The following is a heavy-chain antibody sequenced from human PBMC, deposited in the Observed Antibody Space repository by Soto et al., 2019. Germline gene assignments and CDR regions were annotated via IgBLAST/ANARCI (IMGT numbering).Heavy chain of an antibody. CDR1: GFTFSSYG. D-gene: IGHD1-7*01. CDR2: ISYDGSNK. Sequence: GGSLRLSCAASGFTFSSYGMHWVRQAPGKGLECVAVISYDGSNKYYADSVKGRFTISRDNSKNTLYLQMNSLRAEDTAVYYCAKVTYPGTTGDYYYYYGMDVWGQGTTVTVSS. J-gene: IGHJ6*02. V-gene: IGHV3-30*18. CDR3: AKVTYPGTTGDYYYYYGMDV.